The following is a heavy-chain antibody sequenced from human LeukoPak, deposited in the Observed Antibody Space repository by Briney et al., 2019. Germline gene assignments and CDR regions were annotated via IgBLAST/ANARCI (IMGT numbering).Heavy chain of an antibody. Sequence: ASVKVSRKASGGIFSRYAISWVRQAPGRGLEWVGGIIPIFGTANYAQKFQGRVTITADESTSTAYMELSSLRSEDTAVYYCARGWDHDSDGRPTAYVYWGQGTLVTVSS. CDR1: GGIFSRYA. CDR2: IIPIFGTA. J-gene: IGHJ4*02. D-gene: IGHD3-22*01. CDR3: ARGWDHDSDGRPTAYVY. V-gene: IGHV1-69*13.